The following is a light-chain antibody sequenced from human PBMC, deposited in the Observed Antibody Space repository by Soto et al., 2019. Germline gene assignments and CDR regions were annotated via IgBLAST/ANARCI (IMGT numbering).Light chain of an antibody. J-gene: IGLJ1*01. CDR2: DVN. V-gene: IGLV2-14*03. CDR3: SSFTRSATRV. CDR1: SSDIGPYNY. Sequence: QSALTQPASLSGSPGQSITISCSGTSSDIGPYNYISWYQQHPGKAPKLMIYDVNSRPSGVSNRFSGSKSGNTASLTISGLQAEDEADYYCSSFTRSATRVFGTGTKVTVL.